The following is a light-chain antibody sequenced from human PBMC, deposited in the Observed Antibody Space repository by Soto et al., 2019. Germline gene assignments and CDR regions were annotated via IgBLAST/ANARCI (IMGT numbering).Light chain of an antibody. CDR3: SSYTYSSTHVA. V-gene: IGLV2-14*01. J-gene: IGLJ2*01. CDR1: SSDVGGYRY. CDR2: EVT. Sequence: QSALTQPASVSGSPGQSITISCTGTSSDVGGYRYVSWYQQHPGKAPKLIIYEVTNRPSGVSNRFSGSKSGNTASLTISGLQAEDEDDYYCSSYTYSSTHVAFGGGTQLTVL.